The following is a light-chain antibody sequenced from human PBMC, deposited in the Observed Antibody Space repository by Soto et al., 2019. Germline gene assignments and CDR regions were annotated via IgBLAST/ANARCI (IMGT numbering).Light chain of an antibody. CDR1: QSISSY. J-gene: IGKJ2*01. Sequence: DLHMTQSPSSLSASVGDRVTITCRASQSISSYLNWYQQKPGKAPKLLIYAASSLQSGVPSRFSGSGSGTDFTLTISSLQPEDFATYYCQQSYSTPYTFGQGTKVDIK. CDR3: QQSYSTPYT. CDR2: AAS. V-gene: IGKV1-39*01.